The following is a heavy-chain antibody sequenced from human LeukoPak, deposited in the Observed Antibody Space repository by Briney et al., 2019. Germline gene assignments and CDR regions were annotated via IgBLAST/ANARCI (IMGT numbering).Heavy chain of an antibody. V-gene: IGHV3-66*01. Sequence: PGGSLRLSCAASGFTVSSNYMGWVRQAPGKGVEWVSVIYSGGSTYYADSVKGRFTISRDNSKNTLYLQMNSLRAEDTAVYYCARCSSGWYGWFDPWGQGTLVTVSS. CDR1: GFTVSSNY. D-gene: IGHD6-19*01. CDR2: IYSGGST. J-gene: IGHJ5*02. CDR3: ARCSSGWYGWFDP.